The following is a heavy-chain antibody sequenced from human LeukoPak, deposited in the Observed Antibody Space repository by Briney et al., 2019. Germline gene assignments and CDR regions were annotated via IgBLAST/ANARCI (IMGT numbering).Heavy chain of an antibody. CDR1: GYTFTSYG. CDR3: ARVSESGWFFQN. D-gene: IGHD3-10*01. CDR2: LSPFSGDT. Sequence: ASVKVSCKAFGYTFTSYGIGWVRQAPGQGLEWVATLSPFSGDTSSAQSLQGRVTVTKDTSTNTAYMELRNLRSDDTAVYYCARVSESGWFFQNWGQGTLVTVSS. J-gene: IGHJ1*01. V-gene: IGHV1-18*01.